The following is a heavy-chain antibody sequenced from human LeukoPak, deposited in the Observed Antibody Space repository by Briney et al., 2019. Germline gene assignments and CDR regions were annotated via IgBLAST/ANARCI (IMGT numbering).Heavy chain of an antibody. J-gene: IGHJ3*02. V-gene: IGHV3-9*01. D-gene: IGHD6-19*01. CDR3: AKASSGWVDAFDI. Sequence: PGRSLRLSCAASGFTFDDYAMRWVRQAPGKGLEWVSGISWNSGSIGYADSVKGRFTISRDNAKNSLYLQMNSLRAEDTALYYCAKASSGWVDAFDIWGQGTMVTVSS. CDR1: GFTFDDYA. CDR2: ISWNSGSI.